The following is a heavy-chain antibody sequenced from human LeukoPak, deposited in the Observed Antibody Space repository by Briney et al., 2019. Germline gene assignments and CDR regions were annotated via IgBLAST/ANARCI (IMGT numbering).Heavy chain of an antibody. CDR2: ISGSGGST. CDR3: AKGGVGPGLAARPNY. CDR1: GFTFSSYA. J-gene: IGHJ4*02. Sequence: GGSLRLSCAASGFTFSSYAMSWVRQAPGKGLEWVSAISGSGGSTYYADSVKGRFTISRDNSKNTLYLQMNSLRAEDTAVYYRAKGGVGPGLAARPNYWGQGTLVTVSS. V-gene: IGHV3-23*01. D-gene: IGHD6-6*01.